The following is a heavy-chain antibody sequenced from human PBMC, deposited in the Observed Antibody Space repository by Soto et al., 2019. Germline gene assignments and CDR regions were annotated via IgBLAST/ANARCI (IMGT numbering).Heavy chain of an antibody. CDR3: ATAVGGHDAFDI. Sequence: ASGNVSCKASGYTFTSYYMQWVRQAPGQGLEWMGIINPSGGSTSYAQKFQGRVTMTRDTSTSTVYMELSSLRSEDTAVYYCATAVGGHDAFDIWGQGTMVTVSS. CDR1: GYTFTSYY. CDR2: INPSGGST. J-gene: IGHJ3*02. D-gene: IGHD6-25*01. V-gene: IGHV1-46*01.